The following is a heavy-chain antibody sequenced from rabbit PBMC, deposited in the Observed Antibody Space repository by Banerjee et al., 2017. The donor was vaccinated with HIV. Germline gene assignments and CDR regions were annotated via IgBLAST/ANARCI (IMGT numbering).Heavy chain of an antibody. CDR2: IYSGSYGGT. Sequence: QQQLEESGGGLVKPEGSLTLTCTASGFTISSVYWICWVRQAPGKGLEWIACIYSGSYGGTYYASWAKGRFTISKTSSTTVTLQMTSLTAADTATYFCARNGGMLDYKLWGQGTLVTVS. J-gene: IGHJ4*01. CDR1: GFTISSVYW. V-gene: IGHV1S45*01. D-gene: IGHD6-1*01. CDR3: ARNGGMLDYKL.